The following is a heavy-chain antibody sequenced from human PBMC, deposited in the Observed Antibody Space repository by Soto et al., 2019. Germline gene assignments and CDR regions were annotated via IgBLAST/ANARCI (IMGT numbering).Heavy chain of an antibody. V-gene: IGHV1-69*12. CDR1: GGTFSSSA. Sequence: QVQLVQSGAEMKEPGSSVKVSCKTSGGTFSSSAISWLRQAPGQGLEWMGGIIPLFRTPDYAQKFQGRVTLPADDSTSTAYMELSSLRSEDMAVYYCARDNDRLQLGGNSYYILDVWGQGITITVSS. J-gene: IGHJ6*02. CDR3: ARDNDRLQLGGNSYYILDV. D-gene: IGHD4-4*01. CDR2: IIPLFRTP.